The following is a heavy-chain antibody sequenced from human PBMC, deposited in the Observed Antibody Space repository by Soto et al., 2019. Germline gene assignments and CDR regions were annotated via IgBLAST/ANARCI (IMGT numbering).Heavy chain of an antibody. Sequence: QVQLQESGPGLVKPSGTLSLTCAVSGDSINDSNWWGWVRQSPGKGLEWIGKIFHSGSTKYNPSLKSRVTISVDKSKNQFSLNLSSVTAADTAVYYCARAGFYDSSGYYFWLLDYWGQGTLVTVSS. D-gene: IGHD3-22*01. V-gene: IGHV4-4*02. CDR2: IFHSGST. J-gene: IGHJ4*02. CDR1: GDSINDSNW. CDR3: ARAGFYDSSGYYFWLLDY.